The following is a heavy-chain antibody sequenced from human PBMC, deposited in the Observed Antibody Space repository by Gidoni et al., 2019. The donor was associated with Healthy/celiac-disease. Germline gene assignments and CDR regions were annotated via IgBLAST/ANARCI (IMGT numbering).Heavy chain of an antibody. V-gene: IGHV3-21*01. CDR1: GFTFSSYS. CDR2: ISSSSSYI. Sequence: EVQLVESGGGLVKPGGSLRLSCAASGFTFSSYSMNWVRQAPGKGLEWVSSISSSSSYIYYADSVKGRFTISRDNAKNSLYLQMNSLRAEDTAVYYCASEITYYYDSSGYYNYWGQGTLVTVSS. D-gene: IGHD3-22*01. CDR3: ASEITYYYDSSGYYNY. J-gene: IGHJ4*02.